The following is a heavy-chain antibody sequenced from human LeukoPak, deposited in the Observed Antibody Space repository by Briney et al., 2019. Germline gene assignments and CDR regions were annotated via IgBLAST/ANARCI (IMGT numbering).Heavy chain of an antibody. J-gene: IGHJ3*02. CDR1: GFTFSSYG. D-gene: IGHD3-22*01. CDR3: AKVRVTMIVVDFDAFDI. CDR2: ISYDGSNK. Sequence: GGSLRLSCAASGFTFSSYGMHWVRQAPGKGLEWVAVISYDGSNKYYADSVKGRFTISRDNSKNTLYLQMNSLRAEDTAVYYCAKVRVTMIVVDFDAFDIWGQGTMVTVSS. V-gene: IGHV3-30*18.